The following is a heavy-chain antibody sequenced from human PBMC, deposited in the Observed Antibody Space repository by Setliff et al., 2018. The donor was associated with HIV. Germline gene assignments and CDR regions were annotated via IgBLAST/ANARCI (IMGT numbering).Heavy chain of an antibody. CDR3: SKYAKITEPYSSSWDPWFDP. Sequence: NPSETLSLTCAVSGASISSTTYYWGWVRQPPGKGLEWIGSIYNSGRTYYNLSLKSRVTISVDTSKNQFSLKLTSVTAADTAVYYCSKYAKITEPYSSSWDPWFDPWGQGISVTVPQ. D-gene: IGHD6-13*01. J-gene: IGHJ5*02. V-gene: IGHV4-39*07. CDR2: IYNSGRT. CDR1: GASISSTTYY.